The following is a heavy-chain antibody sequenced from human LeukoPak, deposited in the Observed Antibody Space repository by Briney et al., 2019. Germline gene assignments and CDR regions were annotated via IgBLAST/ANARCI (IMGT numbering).Heavy chain of an antibody. V-gene: IGHV1-24*01. CDR2: FDPEDGET. Sequence: GASVKVSCKVSGYTLTELSVHWVRQAPGKGLEWMGGFDPEDGETIYAQKFQGRVTMTEDTSTDTAYMELSSLRSEDTAVYYCATRNDYGDYIFDCWGQGTLVTVSS. CDR1: GYTLTELS. CDR3: ATRNDYGDYIFDC. D-gene: IGHD4-17*01. J-gene: IGHJ4*02.